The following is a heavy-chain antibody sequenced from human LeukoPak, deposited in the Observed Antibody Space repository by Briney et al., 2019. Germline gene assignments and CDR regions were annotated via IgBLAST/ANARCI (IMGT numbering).Heavy chain of an antibody. CDR1: GGSFSGYY. Sequence: TSETLSLTCAVYGGSFSGYYWSWIRQPPGKWLEWIGEINHSGSTNYNPSLKSRVTISVDTSKNQFSLKLSSVTAADTAVYYCARGESIAVAGTGHWFDPWGQGTLVTVSS. CDR3: ARGESIAVAGTGHWFDP. D-gene: IGHD6-19*01. CDR2: INHSGST. J-gene: IGHJ5*02. V-gene: IGHV4-34*01.